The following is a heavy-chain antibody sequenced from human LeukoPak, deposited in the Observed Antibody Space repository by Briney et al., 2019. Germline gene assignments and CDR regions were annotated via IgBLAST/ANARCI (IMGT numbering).Heavy chain of an antibody. J-gene: IGHJ5*02. CDR2: INPKSGGT. CDR1: GYRLTDSF. V-gene: IGHV1-2*02. CDR3: SRDSVGTIRGQGFDP. D-gene: IGHD1-1*01. Sequence: ASVKVSCKASGYRLTDSFNHMGRDAPGQGLEWMGWINPKSGGTNYIQKSQGRVTMTRDTSNTTVYMELSRMSSENAADNYCSRDSVGTIRGQGFDPWGQGTLVTVSS.